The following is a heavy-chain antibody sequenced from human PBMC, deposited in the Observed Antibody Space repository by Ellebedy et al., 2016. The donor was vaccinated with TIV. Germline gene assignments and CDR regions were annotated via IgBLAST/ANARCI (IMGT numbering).Heavy chain of an antibody. J-gene: IGHJ4*02. V-gene: IGHV1-69*13. CDR1: GGTFSSYA. D-gene: IGHD3-22*01. Sequence: ASVKVSCKASGGTFSSYAISWVRQAPGQGLEWMGGIIPIFGTANYAQKFQGRVTITADESTSTAYMELSSPRSEDTAVYYYARGDYYDSRNLDYWGQGTLVTVSS. CDR2: IIPIFGTA. CDR3: ARGDYYDSRNLDY.